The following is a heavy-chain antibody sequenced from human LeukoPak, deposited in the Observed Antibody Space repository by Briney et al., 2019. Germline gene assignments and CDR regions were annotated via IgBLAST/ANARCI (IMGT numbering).Heavy chain of an antibody. CDR2: IYPGDSDT. V-gene: IGHV5-51*01. D-gene: IGHD3-16*01. CDR3: ARHRWSLSYDYVWGSYYAFDI. J-gene: IGHJ3*02. Sequence: GESLKISCKGSGYSFTSYWIGWVRQMPGKGLEWMGIIYPGDSDTRYSPSFQGQVTISADKSISTAYLQWSSLKASDTAMYYCARHRWSLSYDYVWGSYYAFDIWGQGTMVTVSS. CDR1: GYSFTSYW.